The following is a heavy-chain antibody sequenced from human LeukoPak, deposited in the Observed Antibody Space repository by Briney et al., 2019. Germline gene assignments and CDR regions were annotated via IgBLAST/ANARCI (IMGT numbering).Heavy chain of an antibody. CDR3: ASLDRSEIP. D-gene: IGHD1-26*01. Sequence: PGGSLRLSCVASGFSFDKFGMHWVRQAPGKGLEYVSSVSADESGKYYTKSVRGRFSISRDNSKNTMYLQSGNLRPDDMGIYYCASLDRSEIPWGPGTLVTVSS. CDR1: GFSFDKFG. J-gene: IGHJ5*02. CDR2: VSADESGK. V-gene: IGHV3-64*01.